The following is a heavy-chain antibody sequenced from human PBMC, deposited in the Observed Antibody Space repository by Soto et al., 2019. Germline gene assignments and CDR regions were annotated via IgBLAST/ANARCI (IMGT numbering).Heavy chain of an antibody. D-gene: IGHD1-26*01. J-gene: IGHJ6*04. V-gene: IGHV1-18*01. CDR1: GYTFTSYG. CDR2: ISAYNGNT. CDR3: ARAPGRWELLPPYYYYGMDV. Sequence: ASVKVSCKASGYTFTSYGISWVRQAPGQGLEWMGWISAYNGNTNYAQKLQGRVTMTTDTSTSTAYMELRSLRSDDTAVYYCARAPGRWELLPPYYYYGMDVGGKGTTVTVSS.